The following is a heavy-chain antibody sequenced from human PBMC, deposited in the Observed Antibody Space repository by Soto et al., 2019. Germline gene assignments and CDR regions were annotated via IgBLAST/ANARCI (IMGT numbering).Heavy chain of an antibody. CDR3: RRDVANYNILSGLGGYFDA. J-gene: IGHJ4*02. Sequence: HVQLRESGPGLVRPSETLSLTCSVSGDTMIGFYWNWFRQPGGKGLERIGRDYSDGNTNYNPSLTRQLNISVDTSRQEFSLCLSSVTAADTAVYYCRRDVANYNILSGLGGYFDAWGQGTLVTVAS. D-gene: IGHD3-9*01. CDR2: DYSDGNT. CDR1: GDTMIGFY. V-gene: IGHV4-4*07.